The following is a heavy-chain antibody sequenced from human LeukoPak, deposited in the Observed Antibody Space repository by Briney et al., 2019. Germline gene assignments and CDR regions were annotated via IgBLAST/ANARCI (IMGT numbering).Heavy chain of an antibody. CDR1: CGSIRSYY. D-gene: IGHD4-17*01. V-gene: IGHV4-4*07. CDR2: IYTSGST. Sequence: PSETLSNTSSGSCGSIRSYYWRWIRPPDPHRPAWIGRIYTSGSTNYNPSLKSRVTMSVDTSKNQFSLKLSSVTAADTAVYYCARDVDYGDYTPYNWFDPWDQGTLVTVSS. CDR3: ARDVDYGDYTPYNWFDP. J-gene: IGHJ5*02.